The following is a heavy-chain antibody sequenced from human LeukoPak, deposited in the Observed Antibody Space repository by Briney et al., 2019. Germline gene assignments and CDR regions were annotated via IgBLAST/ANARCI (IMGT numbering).Heavy chain of an antibody. J-gene: IGHJ3*02. CDR2: IYYSGST. V-gene: IGHV4-59*12. Sequence: KPAETLSLPCSVSGGSISRYYRSWIRQPPEKGQEWIGYIYYSGSTTYNPSLKSRVTISVDPSKNQFSLKLSSVTAADTAVYYCARRPRDILTGYYTAAFDIWGQGTMVTVSS. D-gene: IGHD3-9*01. CDR3: ARRPRDILTGYYTAAFDI. CDR1: GGSISRYY.